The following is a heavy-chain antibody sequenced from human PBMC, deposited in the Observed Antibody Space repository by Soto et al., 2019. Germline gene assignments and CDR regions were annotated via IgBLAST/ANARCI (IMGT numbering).Heavy chain of an antibody. D-gene: IGHD5-12*01. CDR2: IYSGGST. CDR1: GFTVSSNY. V-gene: IGHV3-53*01. J-gene: IGHJ4*02. CDR3: AKAISGYNDPLDH. Sequence: GGALRLSCAASGFTVSSNYMSWVRQAPGKGLEWVSVIYSGGSTYYADSVKGRFTISRDNSKNTLYVQMNSLRADDTAIYYCAKAISGYNDPLDHWGQGTRVTVSS.